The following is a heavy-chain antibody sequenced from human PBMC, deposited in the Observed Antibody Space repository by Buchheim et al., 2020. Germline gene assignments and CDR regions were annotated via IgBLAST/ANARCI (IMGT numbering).Heavy chain of an antibody. CDR3: ARAYEMATLDY. CDR2: IYYSGST. J-gene: IGHJ4*02. D-gene: IGHD5-24*01. V-gene: IGHV4-59*01. Sequence: QVQLQESGPGLVKPSETLSLTCTVSGGSTSSYYWSWIRQPPGKGLEWIGYIYYSGSTNYNPSLKSRVTISVDTSKNQFSLKLSSVTAADTAVYYCARAYEMATLDYWGQGTL. CDR1: GGSTSSYY.